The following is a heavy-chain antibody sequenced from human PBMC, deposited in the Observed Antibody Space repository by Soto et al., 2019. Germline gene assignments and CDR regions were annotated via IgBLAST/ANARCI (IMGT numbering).Heavy chain of an antibody. CDR1: GGTFSSYA. V-gene: IGHV1-69*12. D-gene: IGHD1-1*01. CDR3: ARHSYPVQLERRYYYYGMDV. J-gene: IGHJ6*02. CDR2: IIPIFGTA. Sequence: QVQLVQSGAEVKKPGSSVKVSCKASGGTFSSYAISWMRQAPGQGLEWMGGIIPIFGTANYAQKFQGRVTITADESTSTAYMELSSLRSEDTAVYYCARHSYPVQLERRYYYYGMDVWGQGTTVTVSS.